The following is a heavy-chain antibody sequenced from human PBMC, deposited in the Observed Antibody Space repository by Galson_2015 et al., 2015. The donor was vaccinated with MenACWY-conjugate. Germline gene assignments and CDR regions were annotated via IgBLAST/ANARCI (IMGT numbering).Heavy chain of an antibody. V-gene: IGHV3-74*01. CDR1: GFTFSTYW. CDR2: IDPDGSTT. J-gene: IGHJ4*02. Sequence: SLRLSCAPSGFTFSTYWMHWVRQAPGKGLEWVSRIDPDGSTTGYAESMKGRFTISRDNAKNTLFLQIHSLRVEDTAVYYCATARSYRFDYWGQGALVTVSS. CDR3: ATARSYRFDY. D-gene: IGHD1-26*01.